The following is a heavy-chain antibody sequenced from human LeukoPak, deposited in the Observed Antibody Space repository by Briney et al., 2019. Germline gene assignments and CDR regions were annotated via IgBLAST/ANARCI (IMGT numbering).Heavy chain of an antibody. Sequence: SVKVSCKASGGTFSSYAISWVRQAPGQGLERMGGIIPIFGTANYAQKFQGRVTITADESTSTAYMELSSLRSEDTAVYYCARDYWEYYDSSGSNWFDPWGQGTLVTVSS. D-gene: IGHD3-22*01. J-gene: IGHJ5*02. CDR1: GGTFSSYA. V-gene: IGHV1-69*13. CDR3: ARDYWEYYDSSGSNWFDP. CDR2: IIPIFGTA.